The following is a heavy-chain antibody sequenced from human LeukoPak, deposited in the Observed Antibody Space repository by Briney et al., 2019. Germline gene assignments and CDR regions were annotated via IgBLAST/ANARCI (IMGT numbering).Heavy chain of an antibody. D-gene: IGHD3-22*01. CDR1: GGTVRRYA. CDR2: IIPIFGTA. J-gene: IGHJ4*02. CDR3: ASYYYDSSGYPYYFDY. V-gene: IGHV1-69*13. Sequence: SVKVSCKASGGTVRRYAISWVRQAPGQGLEWMGGIIPIFGTATYAQKFQGRVTITADESTSTAYMELSSLRSEDTAVYYCASYYYDSSGYPYYFDYWGQGTLVTVSS.